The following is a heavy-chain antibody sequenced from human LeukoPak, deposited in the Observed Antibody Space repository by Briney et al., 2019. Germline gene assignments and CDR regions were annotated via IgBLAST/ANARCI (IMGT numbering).Heavy chain of an antibody. D-gene: IGHD3-22*01. J-gene: IGHJ4*02. CDR3: AREVEYYDSSGYLDY. V-gene: IGHV3-30-3*01. CDR2: ISYDGSNK. CDR1: GFTFSSYA. Sequence: PGGSLRLSCAASGFTFSSYAMHWVRQAPGKGLEWVAVISYDGSNKYYADSVKGRFTISRDNSKNTLYLQMNSLRAEDTAVYYCAREVEYYDSSGYLDYWGQGTLVTVSS.